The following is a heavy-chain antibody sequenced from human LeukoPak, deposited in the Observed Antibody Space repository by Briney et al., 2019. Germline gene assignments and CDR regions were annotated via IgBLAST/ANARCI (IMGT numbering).Heavy chain of an antibody. D-gene: IGHD3-3*01. J-gene: IGHJ6*03. CDR1: GYSISNGYY. CDR2: LSHSDSA. Sequence: PSETLSLTCAVSGYSISNGYYWVWIRQPPGRGLEQIGSLSHSDSAYYNTSLSSRYSTSVDTTNNQFSLTWSFVTAADTAVYYCARQHDAYYSYYIDVWGSGTTVTVSS. V-gene: IGHV4-38-2*01. CDR3: ARQHDAYYSYYIDV.